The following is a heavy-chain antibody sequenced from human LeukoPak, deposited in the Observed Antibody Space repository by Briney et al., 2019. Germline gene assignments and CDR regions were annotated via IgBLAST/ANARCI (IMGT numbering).Heavy chain of an antibody. D-gene: IGHD3-22*01. V-gene: IGHV4-61*02. Sequence: PSQTLSLTCTVSGGSISSGSYYWSWIRQPAGKGLEWIGRIYNSGSTNYNPSLKSRVTISVDTSKNQFSLKLSSVTAADTAVYYCASGGRYYDSSGYSSIDYWGQGTLVTVSS. CDR3: ASGGRYYDSSGYSSIDY. J-gene: IGHJ4*02. CDR1: GGSISSGSYY. CDR2: IYNSGST.